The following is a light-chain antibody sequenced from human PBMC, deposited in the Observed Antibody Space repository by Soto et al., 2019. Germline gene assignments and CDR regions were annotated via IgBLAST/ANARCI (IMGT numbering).Light chain of an antibody. CDR2: WAS. V-gene: IGKV4-1*01. CDR3: QQYYTTLS. J-gene: IGKJ4*01. Sequence: DIVMTQSPDSLAVSLGERATINCKSSQSVLYNSDNKNYLAWYQQKPGQPPKLRIYWASTRDSGVPDRFSGSGSGADFTLTISSLQAEDVAVYYCQQYYTTLSFGGGTKVEIK. CDR1: QSVLYNSDNKNY.